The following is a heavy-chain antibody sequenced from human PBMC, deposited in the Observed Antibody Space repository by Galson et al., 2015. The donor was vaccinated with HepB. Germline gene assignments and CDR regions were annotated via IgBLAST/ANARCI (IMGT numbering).Heavy chain of an antibody. CDR1: GYTFTGYH. D-gene: IGHD6-19*01. V-gene: IGHV1-2*04. J-gene: IGHJ6*02. CDR3: ARMGAVADPYYYYGMDV. Sequence: SVKVSCKASGYTFTGYHMHWVRQAPGQGLEWMGWINPNSGGTNYAQKFQGWVTMTRDTSISTAYMELSRLRSDDTAVYYCARMGAVADPYYYYGMDVWGQGTTVTVSS. CDR2: INPNSGGT.